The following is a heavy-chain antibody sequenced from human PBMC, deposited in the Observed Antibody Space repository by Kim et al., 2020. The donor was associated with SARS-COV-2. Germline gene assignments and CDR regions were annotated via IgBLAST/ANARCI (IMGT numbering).Heavy chain of an antibody. J-gene: IGHJ4*02. CDR3: AKAGYSSSSGPFDY. V-gene: IGHV3-23*01. D-gene: IGHD6-6*01. Sequence: ADSVKGRFTISRDNSKNTLYLQMNSLRAEDTAVYYCAKAGYSSSSGPFDYWGQGTLVTVSS.